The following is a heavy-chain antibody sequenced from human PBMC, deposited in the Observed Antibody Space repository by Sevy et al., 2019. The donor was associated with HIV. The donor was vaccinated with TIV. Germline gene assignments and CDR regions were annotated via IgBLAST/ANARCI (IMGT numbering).Heavy chain of an antibody. D-gene: IGHD2-2*01. Sequence: SEILSLTCAVYGGSFSGYYWSCIRQPPGKGLEWIGEINHSGSTNYNPSLKSRVTISVDTSKNQFSLKLSSVTAADTAVYYCARGTSSTSSDWFDPWGQGTLVTVSS. V-gene: IGHV4-34*01. CDR2: INHSGST. CDR3: ARGTSSTSSDWFDP. CDR1: GGSFSGYY. J-gene: IGHJ5*02.